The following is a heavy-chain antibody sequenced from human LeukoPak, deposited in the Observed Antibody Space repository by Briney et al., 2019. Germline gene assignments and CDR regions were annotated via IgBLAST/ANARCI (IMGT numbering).Heavy chain of an antibody. J-gene: IGHJ4*02. CDR3: ARVPTVTFFDY. D-gene: IGHD4-17*01. CDR2: MYYIGST. V-gene: IGHV4-39*01. CDR1: GGSISSYY. Sequence: PSETLSLTCTVSGGSISSYYWSWTRQPPGKGLEWIGSMYYIGSTYYNPSLKSRVTISVDTSKNQFSLKLSSVTAADTAVYYCARVPTVTFFDYWGQGTLVTVSS.